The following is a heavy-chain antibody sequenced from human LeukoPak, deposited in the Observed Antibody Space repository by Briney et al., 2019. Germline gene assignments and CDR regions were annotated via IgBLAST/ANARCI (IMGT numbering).Heavy chain of an antibody. J-gene: IGHJ4*02. Sequence: AGYLRLSCAASGFTFGSLWMGWVPQAQGKGLEWVANIKKDGTTKYYLDYVKGRFTGSRDNTENSLSMQIISLGAEDAYQCDRVREGSFCVDWWGQGTLVTVSS. CDR2: IKKDGTTK. V-gene: IGHV3-7*01. CDR3: VREGSFCVDW. D-gene: IGHD2-15*01. CDR1: GFTFGSLW.